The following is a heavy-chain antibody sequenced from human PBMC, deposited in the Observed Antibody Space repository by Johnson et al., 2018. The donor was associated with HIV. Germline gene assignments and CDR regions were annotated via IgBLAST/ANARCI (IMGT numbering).Heavy chain of an antibody. V-gene: IGHV3-30*02. CDR1: GFTFSSYG. CDR2: IRYDGSNK. CDR3: AKVGHCRGDCNFEVLEDLFDV. J-gene: IGHJ3*01. Sequence: QVQLVESGGGVVQPGGSLRLSCAASGFTFSSYGMHWVRQAPGKGLEWVAFIRYDGSNKYYADSVKGRFTISRDNSRNTLFLQMDSLKTEDTAVFYRAKVGHCRGDCNFEVLEDLFDVWGRGTMVTVSS. D-gene: IGHD2-21*02.